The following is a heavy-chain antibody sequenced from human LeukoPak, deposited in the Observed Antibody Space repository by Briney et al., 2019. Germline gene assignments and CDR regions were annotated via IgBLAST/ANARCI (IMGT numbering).Heavy chain of an antibody. CDR1: GGSFSGYY. J-gene: IGHJ4*02. V-gene: IGHV4-34*01. CDR3: ARDYDSSGYYPGCFDY. D-gene: IGHD3-22*01. Sequence: PSETLSLTCAVYGGSFSGYYWSWIRQPPGKGLEWIGDINHSVSTNYNPSLKSRVTISVDTSKNQFSLKLSSVTAADTAVYYCARDYDSSGYYPGCFDYWGQGTLVTVSS. CDR2: INHSVST.